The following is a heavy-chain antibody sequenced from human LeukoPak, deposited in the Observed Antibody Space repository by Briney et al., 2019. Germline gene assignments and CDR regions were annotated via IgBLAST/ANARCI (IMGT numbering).Heavy chain of an antibody. CDR2: ISSSGSTI. V-gene: IGHV3-11*01. CDR3: ARTYYDFWSGYQIDYYYYYMDV. Sequence: SGGSLRLSCAASGFTFSDYYMSWLRQAPGKGLEWVSYISSSGSTIYYADSVKGRFTISRDNAKNSLYLQMNSLRAEDTAVYYCARTYYDFWSGYQIDYYYYYMDVWGKGTTVTVSS. D-gene: IGHD3-3*01. J-gene: IGHJ6*03. CDR1: GFTFSDYY.